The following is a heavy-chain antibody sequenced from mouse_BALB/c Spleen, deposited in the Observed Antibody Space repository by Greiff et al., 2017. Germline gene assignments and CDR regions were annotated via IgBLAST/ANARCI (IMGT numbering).Heavy chain of an antibody. CDR1: GFTFSDYY. J-gene: IGHJ3*01. V-gene: IGHV5-4*02. Sequence: EVKLVESGGGLVKPGGSLKLSCAASGFTFSDYYMYWVRQTPEKRLEWVATISDGGSYTYYPDSVKGRFTISRDNAKNNLYLQMSSLKSEDTAMYYCARDAELGFAYWGQGTLVTVSA. CDR3: ARDAELGFAY. D-gene: IGHD2-12*01. CDR2: ISDGGSYT.